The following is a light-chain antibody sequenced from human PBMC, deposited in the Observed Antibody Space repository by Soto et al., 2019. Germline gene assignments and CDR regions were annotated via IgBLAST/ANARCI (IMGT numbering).Light chain of an antibody. J-gene: IGKJ4*01. CDR3: HQYYTXPLT. V-gene: IGKV4-1*01. CDR1: QSVLYSSDNKNY. CDR2: WAS. Sequence: DIVMTQSPDSLAVSLGERATINCKSSQSVLYSSDNKNYLAWYQQRPGQPPKLLIYWASTRESGVPDRFSGSGSGTDFTLTIXXXXXXDVAVYFCHQYYTXPLTFGGG.